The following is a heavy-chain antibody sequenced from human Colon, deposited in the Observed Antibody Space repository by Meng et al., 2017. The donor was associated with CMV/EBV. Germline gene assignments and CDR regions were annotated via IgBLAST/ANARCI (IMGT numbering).Heavy chain of an antibody. Sequence: GESLKISCAASGFTFTNTWMTWVRQAPGKGLQWVANIKEDGSEKYYLDSVNGRFTISRDNAKDSLYLQMNSLRVDDTGVYYCARFVGNGWYDPWDQGTQVTVSS. D-gene: IGHD1-26*01. CDR1: GFTFTNTW. CDR3: ARFVGNGWYDP. V-gene: IGHV3-7*01. J-gene: IGHJ5*02. CDR2: IKEDGSEK.